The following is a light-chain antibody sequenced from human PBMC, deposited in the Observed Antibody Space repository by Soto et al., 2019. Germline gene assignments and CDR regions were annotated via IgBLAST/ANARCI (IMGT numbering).Light chain of an antibody. CDR3: QQYNNWPLT. V-gene: IGKV3-15*01. J-gene: IGKJ4*01. CDR2: GAY. CDR1: QNINTN. Sequence: EVVMTQSPATLSVSPGERATLSCGASQNINTNLAWYQQQPGQAPRLLIYGAYTRATGIPARFSGSGSGTEFTLTISSLQSEDFTVYYCQQYNNWPLTFGGGTKVELK.